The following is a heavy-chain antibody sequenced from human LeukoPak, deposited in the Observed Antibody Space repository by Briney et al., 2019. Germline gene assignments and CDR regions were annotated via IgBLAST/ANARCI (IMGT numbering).Heavy chain of an antibody. CDR1: GGSINSGNYY. CDR3: ARALSSSFWSGYLGWFDH. D-gene: IGHD3-3*01. CDR2: IYTSGTT. J-gene: IGHJ5*02. V-gene: IGHV4-61*02. Sequence: PSETLSLTCTVSGGSINSGNYYWSWIRQSAGKGLEWIGRIYTSGTTSYNPSLKSRVTISVDTSKNQFSLRLTSVTAADTAVYYCARALSSSFWSGYLGWFDHWGHGTLVTVSS.